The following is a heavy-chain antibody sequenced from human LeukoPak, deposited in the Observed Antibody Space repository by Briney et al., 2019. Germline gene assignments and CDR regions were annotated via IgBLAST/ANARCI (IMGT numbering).Heavy chain of an antibody. Sequence: PGGSLRLSCAASGFSFRSYSMNWVRQAPGRGLEWVSYISASGSTIFYADSVKGRFTISRDDAKNSLYLQVNSLRAEDTAVYYCARDHGDSAMVIAPFFDYWGQGTLATVSS. CDR3: ARDHGDSAMVIAPFFDY. J-gene: IGHJ4*02. CDR1: GFSFRSYS. CDR2: ISASGSTI. D-gene: IGHD5-18*01. V-gene: IGHV3-48*01.